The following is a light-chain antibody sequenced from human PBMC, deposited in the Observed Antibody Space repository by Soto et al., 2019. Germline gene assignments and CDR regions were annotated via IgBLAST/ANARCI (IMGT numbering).Light chain of an antibody. V-gene: IGLV1-40*01. CDR1: SSNIGAGYD. CDR2: GNN. Sequence: QSALTQPPSVSGAPGQRVTISCTGTSSNIGAGYDVYWYQQLPGTAPKLLISGNNNRPSGVPDRFSGSRSGTAASLAITGLQAEDEADYYCQSYDSSLRGSNVFGTGTKLTVL. J-gene: IGLJ1*01. CDR3: QSYDSSLRGSNV.